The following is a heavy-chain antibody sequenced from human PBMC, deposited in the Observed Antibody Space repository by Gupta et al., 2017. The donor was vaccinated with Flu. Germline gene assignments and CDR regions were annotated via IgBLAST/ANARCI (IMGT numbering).Heavy chain of an antibody. CDR3: TKDPDY. CDR1: GFTFSSYG. J-gene: IGHJ4*02. V-gene: IGHV3-30*18. CDR2: ISYDGSNK. Sequence: RLSCAASGFTFSSYGMHWVRQAPGKGLEWVAVISYDGSNKYYADSVKGRFIISRDNSKNTVFLQMNSLRPEDTAVYYCTKDPDYWGQGTLVTVSS.